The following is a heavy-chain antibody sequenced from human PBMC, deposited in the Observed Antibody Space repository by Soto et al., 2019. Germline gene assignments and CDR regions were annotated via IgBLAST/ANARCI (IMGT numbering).Heavy chain of an antibody. D-gene: IGHD5-12*01. CDR2: VLPILGIA. Sequence: QVQLVQSGAEVQKPGSSVKVSCKASGGTLSSSTISWVRQAPGQGLEWMGRVLPILGIANYAQKFQGRVTITADKSTTTSYMELSSLRSEDTAVFYCARARSGYDYSYFDYWGQGTLVTVSS. CDR3: ARARSGYDYSYFDY. V-gene: IGHV1-69*02. J-gene: IGHJ4*02. CDR1: GGTLSSST.